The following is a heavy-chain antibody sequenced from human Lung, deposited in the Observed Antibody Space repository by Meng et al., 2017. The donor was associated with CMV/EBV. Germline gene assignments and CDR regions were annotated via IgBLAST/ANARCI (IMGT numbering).Heavy chain of an antibody. Sequence: GGSLRLXCAASGFTFNSYWMNWVRQAPGKGLEWVANIKQDGSEKYYVGSVKGRFTISRDNAKNSLYLQMNSLRAEDTAVYYCARDPLVRGWGGYFDYWGQGTLVTVSS. CDR2: IKQDGSEK. CDR1: GFTFNSYW. D-gene: IGHD3-10*01. V-gene: IGHV3-7*01. J-gene: IGHJ4*01. CDR3: ARDPLVRGWGGYFDY.